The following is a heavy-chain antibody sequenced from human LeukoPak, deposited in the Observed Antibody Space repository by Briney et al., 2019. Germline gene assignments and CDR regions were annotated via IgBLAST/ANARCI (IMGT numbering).Heavy chain of an antibody. CDR3: ARDRCGDICFYGLDV. V-gene: IGHV3-64*04. CDR1: GFTFSSYS. CDR2: VSGDGGTT. J-gene: IGHJ4*02. D-gene: IGHD2-21*01. Sequence: GGSLRLSCSASGFTFSSYSMHWVRQAPGKGLEYVSAVSGDGGTTRYADSVKGRFTISRDNSKNTLYLEMNSLRAEDTAVYYCARDRCGDICFYGLDVWGQGTLVTVSS.